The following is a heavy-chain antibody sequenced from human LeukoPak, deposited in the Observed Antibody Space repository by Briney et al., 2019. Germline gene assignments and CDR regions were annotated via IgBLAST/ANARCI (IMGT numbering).Heavy chain of an antibody. CDR3: TRDSGPPRITIFGVVPNWFDP. CDR1: GFTFGDYA. J-gene: IGHJ5*02. CDR2: IRSKAYGGTT. V-gene: IGHV3-49*03. D-gene: IGHD3-3*01. Sequence: GSLRLSCTASGFTFGDYAMSWFRQAPGKGLEWVGFIRSKAYGGTTEYAASVKGRFTISRDDSKSIAYLQMNSLKTEDTAVYYCTRDSGPPRITIFGVVPNWFDPWGQGTLVTVSS.